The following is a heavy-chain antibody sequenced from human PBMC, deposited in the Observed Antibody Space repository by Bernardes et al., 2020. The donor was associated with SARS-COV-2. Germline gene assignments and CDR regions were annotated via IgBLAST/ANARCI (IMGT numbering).Heavy chain of an antibody. Sequence: SETLSLTCTVSGGSISSYYWSWIRQPPGKGLEWIGYIYYSGSTNYNPSLKSRVTISVDTSKNQFSLKLSSVTAADPAVYYCAGTYYDFWSGYHDYWGQGTLVTVSS. J-gene: IGHJ4*02. CDR2: IYYSGST. CDR1: GGSISSYY. D-gene: IGHD3-3*01. CDR3: AGTYYDFWSGYHDY. V-gene: IGHV4-59*08.